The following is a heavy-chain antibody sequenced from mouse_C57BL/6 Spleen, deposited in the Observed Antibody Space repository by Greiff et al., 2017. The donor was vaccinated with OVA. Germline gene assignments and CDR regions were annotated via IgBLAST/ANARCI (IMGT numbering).Heavy chain of an antibody. CDR2: ISSGGSYT. V-gene: IGHV5-6*01. D-gene: IGHD1-1*01. Sequence: EVKLVESGGDLVKPGGSLKLSCAASGFTFSSYGMSWVRQTPDKRLEWVATISSGGSYTYYPDRVKGRFTISRDNAKNTLYLQMSSLKAEDTAMYYCARHDGSSYFAYWGQGTLVTVSA. CDR3: ARHDGSSYFAY. J-gene: IGHJ3*01. CDR1: GFTFSSYG.